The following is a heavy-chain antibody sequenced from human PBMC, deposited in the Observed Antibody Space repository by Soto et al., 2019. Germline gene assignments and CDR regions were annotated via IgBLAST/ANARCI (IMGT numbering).Heavy chain of an antibody. J-gene: IGHJ6*02. CDR3: ARIFRYSGSYYDDYYYGMDV. CDR1: GFTFSSYW. V-gene: IGHV3-74*01. D-gene: IGHD1-26*01. Sequence: GGSLRLSCAASGFTFSSYWMHWVRQAPGKGLVWVSRINSDGSSTSYADSVKGRFTISRDNAKNTLYLQMNSLRAEDTAVYYCARIFRYSGSYYDDYYYGMDVWGQGTTVTVSS. CDR2: INSDGSST.